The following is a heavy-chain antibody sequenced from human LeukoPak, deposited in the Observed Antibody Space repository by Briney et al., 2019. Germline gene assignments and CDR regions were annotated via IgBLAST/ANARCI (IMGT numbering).Heavy chain of an antibody. V-gene: IGHV3-23*01. J-gene: IGHJ4*02. D-gene: IGHD6-13*01. CDR3: AKDGYSSSSVFDY. Sequence: PGGSLRLSCAASGFTFSSYAMSCVRQAPGKGLEWVSAISGSGGSTYYADSVKGRFTISRDNSKNTLYLQMNSLRAEDTAVYYCAKDGYSSSSVFDYWGQGTLVTVSS. CDR2: ISGSGGST. CDR1: GFTFSSYA.